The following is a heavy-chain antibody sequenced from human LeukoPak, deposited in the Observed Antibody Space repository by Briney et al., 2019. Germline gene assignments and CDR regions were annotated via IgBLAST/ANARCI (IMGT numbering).Heavy chain of an antibody. CDR1: GFSLSTSGVG. CDR3: AHTYSSGYSLYFDY. V-gene: IGHV2-5*02. D-gene: IGHD3-22*01. CDR2: IYWDDDK. J-gene: IGHJ4*02. Sequence: SGPTLVKPTQTLTLTCTFSGFSLSTSGVGVGWIRQPPGKALEWLALIYWDDDKRYSPSLKSRLTITKDTSKNQVVLTMTNMDPVDTATYYCAHTYSSGYSLYFDYWGQGTLVTVPS.